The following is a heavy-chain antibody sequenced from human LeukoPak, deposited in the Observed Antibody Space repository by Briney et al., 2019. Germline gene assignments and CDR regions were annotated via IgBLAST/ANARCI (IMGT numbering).Heavy chain of an antibody. CDR1: GFIISDYY. D-gene: IGHD3-10*01. J-gene: IGHJ5*02. CDR2: SSTSGSTI. V-gene: IGHV3-11*01. Sequence: PGGSLRLSCAASGFIISDYYMSWIRQAPGKGLERLSYSSTSGSTISYADSVKGRFTISRDNAKNSLYLQMNSLRAEDTAVYYCARESYYYGSGAYDPWGQGTLVTVSS. CDR3: ARESYYYGSGAYDP.